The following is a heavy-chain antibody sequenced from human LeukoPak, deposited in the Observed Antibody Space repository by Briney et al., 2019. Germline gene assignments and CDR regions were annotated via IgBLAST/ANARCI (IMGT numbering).Heavy chain of an antibody. CDR1: GGTFSSYA. J-gene: IGHJ4*02. V-gene: IGHV1-69*05. CDR2: IIPIFGTA. Sequence: SVKVSCKASGGTFSSYAISWVRQVPGQGLEWMGGIIPIFGTANYAQKFQGRVTITTDESTSTAYMELSSLRSEDTAVYYCARSRGDFWGGYHFDYWGQGTLVTVSS. CDR3: ARSRGDFWGGYHFDY. D-gene: IGHD3-3*01.